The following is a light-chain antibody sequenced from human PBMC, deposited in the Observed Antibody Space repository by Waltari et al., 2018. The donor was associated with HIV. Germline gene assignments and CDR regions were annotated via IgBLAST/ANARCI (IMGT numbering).Light chain of an antibody. J-gene: IGKJ3*01. CDR1: QTISIY. V-gene: IGKV1-39*01. Sequence: RVTVTCRASQTISIYLNWYQQKPGRAPNLLIYAASSLPSGVPSRFSGSGSGTDFNLTIESLEVEDFAAYYCQQSYSGLTFGPGTKV. CDR2: AAS. CDR3: QQSYSGLT.